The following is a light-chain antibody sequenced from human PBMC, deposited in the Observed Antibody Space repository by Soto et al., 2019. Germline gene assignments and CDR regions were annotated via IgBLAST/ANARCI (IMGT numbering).Light chain of an antibody. CDR3: QQYNNWPET. CDR2: AAS. Sequence: IVMTQSPATLSVSPGERATLSCRASQSVSSNLAWYQQKPGQAPRLLIYAASTRATGIPARFSGSGSGTEFNLTISSLQSEDFAVYYCQQYNNWPETFGQGTKVDI. V-gene: IGKV3-15*01. J-gene: IGKJ1*01. CDR1: QSVSSN.